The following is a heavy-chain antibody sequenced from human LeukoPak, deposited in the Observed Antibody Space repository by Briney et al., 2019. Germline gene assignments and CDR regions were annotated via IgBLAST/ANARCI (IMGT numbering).Heavy chain of an antibody. J-gene: IGHJ4*02. V-gene: IGHV4-59*02. D-gene: IGHD6-19*01. CDR1: GFTVSSNY. Sequence: GSLRLSCAASGFTVSSNYMSWIRQPPGKGLEWIGYIYYSGSTNYNPSLKSRVTISVDTSKNQFSLKLSSVTAADTAVYYCARQGSGWYLAFDYWGQGTLVTVSS. CDR3: ARQGSGWYLAFDY. CDR2: IYYSGST.